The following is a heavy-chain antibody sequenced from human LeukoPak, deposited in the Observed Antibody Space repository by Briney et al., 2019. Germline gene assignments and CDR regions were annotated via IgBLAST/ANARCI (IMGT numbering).Heavy chain of an antibody. Sequence: ASVKVSCMASGYTFTGYYMHWVRQAPGQGLEWMGWINPNSGGTNYARKFQGRVTMTRDTSISTAYMELSRLRSDDTAVYYCARATVRDAFDIWGQGTMVTVSS. J-gene: IGHJ3*02. CDR3: ARATVRDAFDI. D-gene: IGHD4-17*01. CDR2: INPNSGGT. V-gene: IGHV1-2*02. CDR1: GYTFTGYY.